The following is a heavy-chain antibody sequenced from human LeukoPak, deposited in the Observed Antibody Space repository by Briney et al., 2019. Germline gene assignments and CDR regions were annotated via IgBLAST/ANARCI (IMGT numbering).Heavy chain of an antibody. Sequence: PGGSLRLSCAASGFTFSSYEMNWVRQAPGKGLEWVSYISSSGSTIYYADSVKGRFTISRDNAKNSLYLQMNSLRAEDTAVYYCARDPEYYDILTGSNYYYYYGMDVWGKGTTVTVSS. V-gene: IGHV3-48*03. J-gene: IGHJ6*04. CDR3: ARDPEYYDILTGSNYYYYYGMDV. D-gene: IGHD3-9*01. CDR1: GFTFSSYE. CDR2: ISSSGSTI.